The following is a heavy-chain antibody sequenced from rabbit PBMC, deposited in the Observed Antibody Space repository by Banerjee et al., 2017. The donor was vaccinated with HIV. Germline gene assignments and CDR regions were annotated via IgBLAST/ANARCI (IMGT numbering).Heavy chain of an antibody. J-gene: IGHJ4*01. CDR2: IDVGGSGDT. CDR1: GFSFSSGYW. V-gene: IGHV1S40*01. CDR3: ARNYDL. Sequence: QSLEESGGDLVKPGASLTLTCKASGFSFSSGYWICWVRQAPGKGLEWIACIDVGGSGDTYYASWAKGRFTISKTSSTTVTLQMTSLTAADTATYFCARNYDLWGPGTLVTVS. D-gene: IGHD1-1*01.